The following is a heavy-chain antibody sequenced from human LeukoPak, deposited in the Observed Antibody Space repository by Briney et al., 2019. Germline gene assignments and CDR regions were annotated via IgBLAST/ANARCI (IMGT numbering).Heavy chain of an antibody. V-gene: IGHV1-69*06. CDR2: IIPLFGTA. CDR1: GGTFSSYA. CDR3: ARDGYYDSSGYFRAEYFQH. J-gene: IGHJ1*01. D-gene: IGHD3-22*01. Sequence: ASVKVSCKASGGTFSSYAISWVRQAPGQGLEWMGGIIPLFGTANYAQKFQGRVTITADKSTSTAYMELSSLRSEDTAVYYCARDGYYDSSGYFRAEYFQHWGQGTLVTVSS.